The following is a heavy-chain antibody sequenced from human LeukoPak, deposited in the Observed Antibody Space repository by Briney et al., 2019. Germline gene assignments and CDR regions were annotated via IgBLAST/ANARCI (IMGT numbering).Heavy chain of an antibody. CDR3: ARQAGGTSGPSDY. V-gene: IGHV4-59*08. CDR1: GGSISSSY. J-gene: IGHJ4*02. CDR2: IYHSEST. D-gene: IGHD4-23*01. Sequence: SETLSLTCTVSGGSISSSYCSWIRQPPGKGLEWIGYIYHSESTNYNPSLKSRVTISVDTSKNQFSLKLSSVTAADTAVYHCARQAGGTSGPSDYWGQGTLVTVSS.